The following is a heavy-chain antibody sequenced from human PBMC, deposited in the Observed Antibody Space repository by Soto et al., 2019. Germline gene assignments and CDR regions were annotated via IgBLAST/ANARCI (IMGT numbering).Heavy chain of an antibody. CDR2: IDGSGGIT. CDR1: GFTFGTTD. J-gene: IGHJ5*02. D-gene: IGHD3-10*01. V-gene: IGHV3-23*01. Sequence: QLLQSGGGLVQPGGSLTLSCAASGFTFGTTDMSWVRQAPGEGLVWVSTIDGSGGITYYADSVKGRFTISRDNSRNTVYLQMNSLRGDNTALYYCGKNSGWFNTWCQVALVTVSS. CDR3: GKNSGWFNT.